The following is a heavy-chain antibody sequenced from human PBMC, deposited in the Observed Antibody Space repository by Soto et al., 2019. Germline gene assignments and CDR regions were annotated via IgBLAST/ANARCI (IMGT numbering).Heavy chain of an antibody. CDR3: AREPFSTTGPHFDY. D-gene: IGHD1-1*01. Sequence: QVQLVESGGGVVQPGRSLRLSCAASGFTFSSYAMHWVRQAPGKGLEWVAVISYDGSNKYYADSVKGRFTISRDNSKNTLYLQMNSLRAEDTAVYYCAREPFSTTGPHFDYWGQGTLVTVSS. V-gene: IGHV3-30-3*01. J-gene: IGHJ4*02. CDR2: ISYDGSNK. CDR1: GFTFSSYA.